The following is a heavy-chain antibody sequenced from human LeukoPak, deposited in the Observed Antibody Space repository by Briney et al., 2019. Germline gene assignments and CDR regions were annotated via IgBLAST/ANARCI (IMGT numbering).Heavy chain of an antibody. CDR3: ARGARIWLQFKTSAGFDY. Sequence: ASVKVSCKASGYTFTNNFMHWVRQAPGQGLEWIGIINPSGDNTWYAQKFQGRVTMTTDTSTSTVYMELSSLRSEDTAVYYCARGARIWLQFKTSAGFDYWGQGTLLTVSS. J-gene: IGHJ4*02. V-gene: IGHV1-46*01. CDR1: GYTFTNNF. D-gene: IGHD5-24*01. CDR2: INPSGDNT.